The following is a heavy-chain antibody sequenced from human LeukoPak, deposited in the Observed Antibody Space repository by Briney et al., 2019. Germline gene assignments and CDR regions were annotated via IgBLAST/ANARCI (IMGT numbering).Heavy chain of an antibody. V-gene: IGHV3-23*01. CDR3: AKDTYYDFWSGYSAVFYY. CDR1: GFTFSSYA. CDR2: ISGSGGST. D-gene: IGHD3-3*01. J-gene: IGHJ4*02. Sequence: GGSLRLSCAASGFTFSSYAMSWVRQAPGKGLEWVSSISGSGGSTYYADSVKGRFPISRDNSKNALYLQMNSLRAEDTAVYYCAKDTYYDFWSGYSAVFYYWGQGTLVTVSS.